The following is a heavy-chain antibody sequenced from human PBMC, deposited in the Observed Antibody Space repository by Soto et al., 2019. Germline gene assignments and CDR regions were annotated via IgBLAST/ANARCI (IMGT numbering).Heavy chain of an antibody. Sequence: ASVKVSCKVSGYTLTELSMHWVRQVPGKGLEWMGGFDPEDGETISAQKFQGRVTMTEDTSTDTAYMELSSLRSEDTAVYYCATESSGWGAGSYYYYGMDVWGQGTTVTVYS. CDR2: FDPEDGET. J-gene: IGHJ6*02. CDR1: GYTLTELS. V-gene: IGHV1-24*01. CDR3: ATESSGWGAGSYYYYGMDV. D-gene: IGHD3-22*01.